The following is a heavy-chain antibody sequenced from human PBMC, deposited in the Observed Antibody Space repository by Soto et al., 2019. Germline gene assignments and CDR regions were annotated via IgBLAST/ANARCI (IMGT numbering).Heavy chain of an antibody. J-gene: IGHJ4*02. CDR1: GGSFSGYY. D-gene: IGHD1-20*01. CDR2: INHSGST. V-gene: IGHV4-34*01. CDR3: ARGWYKGFFDY. Sequence: SETLSLTCAVYGGSFSGYYWSWIRQPPGKGLEWIGEINHSGSTNYNPSLKSRVTISVDTSKNQFSLKLSSVTAADTAVYYCARGWYKGFFDYWGQGTLVTVSS.